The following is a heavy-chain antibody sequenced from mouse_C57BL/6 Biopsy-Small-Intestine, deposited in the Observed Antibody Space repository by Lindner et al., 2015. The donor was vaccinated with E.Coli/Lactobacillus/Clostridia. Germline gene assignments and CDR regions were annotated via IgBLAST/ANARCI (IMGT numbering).Heavy chain of an antibody. CDR3: ARRSLGFDY. V-gene: IGHV1-66*01. CDR2: IYPGSGNT. CDR1: GYSFTSYY. Sequence: VQLQESGPELVKPGASVKISCKASGYSFTSYYIRWVKQRPGQGLEWIGWIYPGSGNTKYNEKFKGKATLTADTSSSTAYMQLSSLTSEDSAVYYCARRSLGFDYWGQGTTLTVSS. J-gene: IGHJ2*01.